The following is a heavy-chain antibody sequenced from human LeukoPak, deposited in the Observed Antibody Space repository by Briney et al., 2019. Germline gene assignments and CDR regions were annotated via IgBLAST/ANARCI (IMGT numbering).Heavy chain of an antibody. D-gene: IGHD2-15*01. CDR1: GGSISSYY. CDR2: IYYSGST. J-gene: IGHJ5*02. V-gene: IGHV4-59*01. CDR3: ARAVVAATVWFGP. Sequence: PSETLSLTCTVSGGSISSYYWSWIRQPPGKGLEWIGYIYYSGSTNYNPSLKSRVTISVDTSKNQFSLKLSSVTAADTAVYYCARAVVAATVWFGPWGQGTLVTVSS.